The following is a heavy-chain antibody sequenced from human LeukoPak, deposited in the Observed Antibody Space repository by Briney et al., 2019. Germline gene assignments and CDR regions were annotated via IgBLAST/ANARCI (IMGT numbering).Heavy chain of an antibody. CDR2: IKKDGSEK. V-gene: IGHV3-7*03. D-gene: IGHD3-16*01. Sequence: PGGSLRLSCAAYGFTFSSYAMSWVRQAPGKGLEWVANIKKDGSEKYCVGSVNGRFTICRVNVKTALYLQMDSLRAEDAAVYDCAKSGGAAVYYYYYYMDVWGKGTTVTVSS. CDR3: AKSGGAAVYYYYYYMDV. J-gene: IGHJ6*03. CDR1: GFTFSSYA.